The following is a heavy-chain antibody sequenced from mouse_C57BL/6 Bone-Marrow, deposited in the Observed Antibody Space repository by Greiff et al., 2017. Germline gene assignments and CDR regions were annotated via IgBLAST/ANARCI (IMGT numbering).Heavy chain of an antibody. D-gene: IGHD1-1*01. Sequence: QVQLQQPGAELVMPGASVKLSCKASGYTFTSYWMHWVKQRPGQGLEWIGEIDPSDSYTNYNQKFKGKSTLTVDKSSSTAYMQLSSLTSEDSAVYYCAREAYYVAMDYWGQETSVTVSS. CDR3: AREAYYVAMDY. CDR1: GYTFTSYW. J-gene: IGHJ4*01. V-gene: IGHV1-69*01. CDR2: IDPSDSYT.